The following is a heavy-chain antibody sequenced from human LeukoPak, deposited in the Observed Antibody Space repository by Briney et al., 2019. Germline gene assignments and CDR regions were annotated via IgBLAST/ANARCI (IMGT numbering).Heavy chain of an antibody. CDR1: GFTFSGYA. V-gene: IGHV3-33*08. CDR3: ARVTSSGWYGGFDY. Sequence: GSLRLSCAASGFTFSGYAIHWVRQAPGKGLEWVAVIWYDGSNKYYADSVKGRFTISRDNSKNTLYLQMNSLRAEDTAVYYCARVTSSGWYGGFDYWGQGTLVTVSS. J-gene: IGHJ4*02. CDR2: IWYDGSNK. D-gene: IGHD6-19*01.